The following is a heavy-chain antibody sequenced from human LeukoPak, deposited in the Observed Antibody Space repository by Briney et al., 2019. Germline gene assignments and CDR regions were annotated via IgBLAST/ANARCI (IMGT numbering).Heavy chain of an antibody. CDR1: GGSISSYY. J-gene: IGHJ5*02. Sequence: SETLSLTCTVSGGSISSYYWSWIRQPPGKGLEWIGYTYYSGSTNYNPSLKSRVTISVDTSKNQFSLKLSSVIAADTAVYYCARDRYYYDSSERGFDPWGQGTLVTVSS. CDR3: ARDRYYYDSSERGFDP. CDR2: TYYSGST. D-gene: IGHD3-22*01. V-gene: IGHV4-59*12.